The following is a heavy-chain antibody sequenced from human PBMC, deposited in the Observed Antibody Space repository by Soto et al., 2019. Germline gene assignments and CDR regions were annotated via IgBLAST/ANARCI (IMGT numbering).Heavy chain of an antibody. CDR1: GFTFSSYG. V-gene: IGHV3-30*18. Sequence: QRHLVESGGGVVQPGRSWRLSCAASGFTFSSYGMHWIRQAPGTGLEWVAVISHDGAFKDYADSVKGRFTISRDNSENTLFLEMNSLGPSDTAVYYCAKDYGPKAPYPYSNTHTDFWGQGTRVTVSS. J-gene: IGHJ4*02. CDR3: AKDYGPKAPYPYSNTHTDF. CDR2: ISHDGAFK. D-gene: IGHD6-13*01.